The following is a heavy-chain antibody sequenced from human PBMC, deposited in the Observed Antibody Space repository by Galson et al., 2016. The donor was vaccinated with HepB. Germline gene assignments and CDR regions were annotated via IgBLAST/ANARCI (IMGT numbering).Heavy chain of an antibody. Sequence: SETLSLTCAVYGVSFKNYYWSWIRQSPGKGLEWIGDIDHRGTTYYDSSLESRVTLSVDTSKNQFFLRLRSVTAADTAVYYCARALAGAYFDSWGQGALVTVSS. CDR1: GVSFKNYY. CDR3: ARALAGAYFDS. J-gene: IGHJ4*02. D-gene: IGHD6-19*01. V-gene: IGHV4-34*01. CDR2: IDHRGTT.